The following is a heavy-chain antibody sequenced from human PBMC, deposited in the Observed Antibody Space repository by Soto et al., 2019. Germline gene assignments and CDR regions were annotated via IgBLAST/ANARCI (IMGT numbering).Heavy chain of an antibody. CDR1: GYTFSKYE. V-gene: IGHV1-8*01. CDR2: MNPNSGNT. D-gene: IGHD3-16*01. CDR3: ARHYAYYYMDV. J-gene: IGHJ6*03. Sequence: ASVKVSCKASGYTFSKYEINWVRQATGQGHEWMGWMNPNSGNTGYAQKFQGRVTMTRNTSISTAYMELSSLRSEDTAVYYCARHYAYYYMDVWGKGTTVTVSS.